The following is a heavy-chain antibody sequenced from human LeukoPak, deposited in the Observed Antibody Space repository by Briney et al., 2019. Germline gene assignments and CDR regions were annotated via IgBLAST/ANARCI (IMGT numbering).Heavy chain of an antibody. D-gene: IGHD3-10*01. CDR2: IYYIGST. CDR1: GGSIISYS. CDR3: ARFYGFGELFPYGMDV. Sequence: SETLSLTCTVSGGSIISYSWSWIRQPPGKGLEWIGYIYYIGSTKYNPSLKSRVTISVDTSKNVLSLKLSSVTAADTAVYYCARFYGFGELFPYGMDVWGQGTTVTVSS. V-gene: IGHV4-59*01. J-gene: IGHJ6*02.